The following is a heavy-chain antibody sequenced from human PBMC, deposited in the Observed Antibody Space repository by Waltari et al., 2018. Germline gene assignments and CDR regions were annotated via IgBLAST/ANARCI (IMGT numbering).Heavy chain of an antibody. CDR3: ARARRDPFDY. Sequence: EVQLLESGGGLVQPGGSLRLSCAASGFTFSSYAMSWVRQAPGKGLEWVSVIYSGGSTYYVDSVKGRFTISRDNAKNSLYLQMNSLRAEDTAVYYCARARRDPFDYWGQGTLVTVSS. CDR1: GFTFSSYA. CDR2: IYSGGST. J-gene: IGHJ4*02. D-gene: IGHD2-21*02. V-gene: IGHV3-23*03.